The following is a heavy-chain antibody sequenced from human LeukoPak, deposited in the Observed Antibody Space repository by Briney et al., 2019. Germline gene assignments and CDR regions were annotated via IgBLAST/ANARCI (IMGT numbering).Heavy chain of an antibody. Sequence: GGSLRLSCAASGFDFSDFYMTWIRQAPGEGLVWLSYISGTGSTMTYADSVKGRFTISRDNAKNLLSLQMDSLRVEDTGIYYCARRRVTYHSYYMDDWGKGTTVTVSS. J-gene: IGHJ6*03. CDR1: GFDFSDFY. V-gene: IGHV3-11*01. CDR3: ARRRVTYHSYYMDD. CDR2: ISGTGSTM. D-gene: IGHD5-18*01.